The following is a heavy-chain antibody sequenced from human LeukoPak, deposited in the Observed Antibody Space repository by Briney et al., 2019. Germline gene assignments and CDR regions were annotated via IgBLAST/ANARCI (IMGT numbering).Heavy chain of an antibody. J-gene: IGHJ4*02. V-gene: IGHV4-34*01. CDR1: GGSFTNYY. D-gene: IGHD3-10*01. CDR2: INHSGST. Sequence: PSETLSLTCAVYGGSFTNYYWNWIRQPPGKGLEWIGEINHSGSTNYNPSLESRVIISVDMSKKQFFLKLSSVTAADTAVYYCARRGSRASPFDYWGQGTLVTVSS. CDR3: ARRGSRASPFDY.